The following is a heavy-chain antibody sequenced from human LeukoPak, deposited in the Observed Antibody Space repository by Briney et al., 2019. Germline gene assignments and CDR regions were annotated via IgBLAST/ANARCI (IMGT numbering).Heavy chain of an antibody. V-gene: IGHV3-23*01. CDR2: ISAGGDGT. D-gene: IGHD1-26*01. J-gene: IGHJ4*02. CDR1: GFTFSGNA. Sequence: GASLRLSCVASGFTFSGNAMSWVRQTPGKGLEWVSAISAGGDGTYYADSVKGRFTISRDNSKNTLYLQMNSVRAEDTAMYYFSKFRGVSWDLLAFDYWGQGALVTVSS. CDR3: SKFRGVSWDLLAFDY.